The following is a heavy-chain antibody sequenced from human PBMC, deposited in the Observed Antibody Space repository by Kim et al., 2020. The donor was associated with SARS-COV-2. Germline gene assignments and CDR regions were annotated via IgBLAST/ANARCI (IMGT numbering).Heavy chain of an antibody. D-gene: IGHD6-13*01. Sequence: ASVKVSCKASGYTFTSYYMHWVRQAPGQGLEWMGIINPSGGSTSYAQKFQGRVTMTRDTSTSTVDMELSSLRSEDTAVYYCARDFGSSSILYYFDYWGQGTLVTVSS. CDR1: GYTFTSYY. CDR3: ARDFGSSSILYYFDY. CDR2: INPSGGST. J-gene: IGHJ4*02. V-gene: IGHV1-46*01.